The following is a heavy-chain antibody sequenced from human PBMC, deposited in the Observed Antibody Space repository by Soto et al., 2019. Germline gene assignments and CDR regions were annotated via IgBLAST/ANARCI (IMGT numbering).Heavy chain of an antibody. V-gene: IGHV1-69*13. D-gene: IGHD3-22*01. CDR3: ARDGMYYYDSSGYPGTDAFDI. J-gene: IGHJ3*02. CDR1: GGTFSSYA. Sequence: SVKLSCKASGGTFSSYAISWVRQAPGQGLEWMGGIIPIFGTANYAQKFQGRVTITADESTSTAYMELSSLRSEDTAVYYCARDGMYYYDSSGYPGTDAFDIWGQGTMVTVSS. CDR2: IIPIFGTA.